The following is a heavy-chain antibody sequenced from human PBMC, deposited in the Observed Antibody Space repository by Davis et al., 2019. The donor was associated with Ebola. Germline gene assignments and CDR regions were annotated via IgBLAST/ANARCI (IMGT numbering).Heavy chain of an antibody. Sequence: SGPTLVKPTETLTLTCTVSGFSLSNARMGVSWIRQPPGKGLEWIGSIYYSGSTNYNPSLKSRVTMSVDTSKNQFSLKLSSVTAADTAVYYCATDYLKYWGQGTLVTVSS. CDR1: GFSLSNARMG. CDR2: IYYSGST. D-gene: IGHD4/OR15-4a*01. V-gene: IGHV4-39*07. CDR3: ATDYLKY. J-gene: IGHJ4*02.